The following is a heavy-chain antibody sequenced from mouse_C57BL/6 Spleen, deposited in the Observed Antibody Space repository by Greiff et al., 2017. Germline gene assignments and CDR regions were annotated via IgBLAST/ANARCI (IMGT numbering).Heavy chain of an antibody. CDR1: GYSFTDYN. V-gene: IGHV1-39*01. J-gene: IGHJ3*01. CDR3: ARSGGDGVFAY. D-gene: IGHD3-1*01. CDR2: INPNYGTT. Sequence: VPLTASGPELVKTGASVKISCKASGYSFTDYNMNWVKQSNGKSLEWIGVINPNYGTTSYNQKFKGKATLNVDQSSSTAYLQLNSLTSEDSAVYYCARSGGDGVFAYWGQGTLVTVSA.